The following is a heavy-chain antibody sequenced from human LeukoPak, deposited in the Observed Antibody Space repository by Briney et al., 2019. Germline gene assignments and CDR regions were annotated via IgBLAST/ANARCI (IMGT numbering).Heavy chain of an antibody. Sequence: GGSLRLSCAASGFTFDDYAMHWVRQAPGKGLEWVGNINQDGSEKYYLDSVRGRFTISRDNAKNSLYLQMNSLRVEDTAIYYCARDYVWGSSESDYWGQGTLVTVSS. CDR3: ARDYVWGSSESDY. CDR2: INQDGSEK. D-gene: IGHD7-27*01. J-gene: IGHJ4*02. V-gene: IGHV3-7*01. CDR1: GFTFDDYA.